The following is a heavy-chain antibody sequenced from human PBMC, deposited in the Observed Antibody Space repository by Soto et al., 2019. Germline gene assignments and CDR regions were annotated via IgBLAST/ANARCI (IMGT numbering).Heavy chain of an antibody. Sequence: SETLSLTCTVSGGSVSSGSYYWSRIRQPPGKGLEWIGYIYYSGSTNYNPSLKSRVTISVDTSKNQFSLKLSSVTAADTAVYHCARARYFDWSTYYFDYWGQGTLVTVSS. CDR3: ARARYFDWSTYYFDY. CDR1: GGSVSSGSYY. V-gene: IGHV4-61*01. D-gene: IGHD3-9*01. J-gene: IGHJ4*02. CDR2: IYYSGST.